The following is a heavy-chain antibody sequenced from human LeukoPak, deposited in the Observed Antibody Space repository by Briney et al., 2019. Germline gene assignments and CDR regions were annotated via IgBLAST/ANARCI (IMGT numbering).Heavy chain of an antibody. CDR2: IYYSGST. CDR3: ARVTTVTTLIIDY. V-gene: IGHV4-30-4*08. J-gene: IGHJ4*02. Sequence: PSETLSLTCTVSGGSISSGDYYWSWIRQPPGKGLEWIGYIYYSGSTYYNPSLKSRVTISVDTSKNQFSLKLSSVTAADTAVYYCARVTTVTTLIIDYWGQGTLVTVSS. CDR1: GGSISSGDYY. D-gene: IGHD4-11*01.